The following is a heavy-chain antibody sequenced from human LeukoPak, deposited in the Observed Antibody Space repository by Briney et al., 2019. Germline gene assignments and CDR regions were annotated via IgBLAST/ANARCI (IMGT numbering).Heavy chain of an antibody. V-gene: IGHV1-69*05. CDR2: IIPIFGTA. Sequence: ASVKVSCKASGGTFSSYAISWVRQAPGQGLEWMGGIIPIFGTANYAQKFQGRVTITTDESTSTAYMELSSLRSEGTAVYYCARGRDDSSGYYFSDYWGQGTWSPSPQ. CDR3: ARGRDDSSGYYFSDY. J-gene: IGHJ4*02. D-gene: IGHD3-22*01. CDR1: GGTFSSYA.